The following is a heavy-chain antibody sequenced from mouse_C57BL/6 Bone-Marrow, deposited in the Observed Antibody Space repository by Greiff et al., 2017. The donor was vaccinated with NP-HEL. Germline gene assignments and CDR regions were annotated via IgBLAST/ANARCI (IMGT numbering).Heavy chain of an antibody. J-gene: IGHJ4*01. CDR2: ISSGGDYI. CDR3: TRGGIYGNYLYAMDY. Sequence: EVNLVESGEGLVKPGGSLKLSCAASGFTFSSYAMSWVRQTPEKRLEWVAYISSGGDYIYYADTVKGRFTISRDNARNTLYLQMSSLKSEDTAMYYCTRGGIYGNYLYAMDYWGQGTSVTVSS. V-gene: IGHV5-9-1*02. CDR1: GFTFSSYA. D-gene: IGHD2-1*01.